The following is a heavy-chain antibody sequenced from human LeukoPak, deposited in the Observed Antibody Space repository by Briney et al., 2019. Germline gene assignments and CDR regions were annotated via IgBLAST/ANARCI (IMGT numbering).Heavy chain of an antibody. D-gene: IGHD3-22*01. CDR1: GGTFSSYA. V-gene: IGHV1-69*05. J-gene: IGHJ4*02. CDR2: IIPIFGTA. Sequence: ASVKVSCKASGGTFSSYAISWVRQAPGQGLEWMGGIIPIFGTANYAQKFQGRVTITTDESTSTAYMELSSLRSEDTAVYYCARAPYYYDRSGYLDYWGQGTLVTVSS. CDR3: ARAPYYYDRSGYLDY.